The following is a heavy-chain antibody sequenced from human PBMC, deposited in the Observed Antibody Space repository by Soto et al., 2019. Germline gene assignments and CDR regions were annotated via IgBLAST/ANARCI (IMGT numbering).Heavy chain of an antibody. CDR1: GFTFSNAW. D-gene: IGHD4-17*01. J-gene: IGHJ3*02. V-gene: IGHV3-15*01. Sequence: EVQLVESGGGLVKPGGSLRLSCAASGFTFSNAWMSWVRQAPGKGLEWVGRIKSKTDGGTTDYAAPVKGRFTISRKDSKNTLYLQMNSLKTEDTAVYYCTTRVPPPYGDDAFDIWGQGTMVTVSS. CDR2: IKSKTDGGTT. CDR3: TTRVPPPYGDDAFDI.